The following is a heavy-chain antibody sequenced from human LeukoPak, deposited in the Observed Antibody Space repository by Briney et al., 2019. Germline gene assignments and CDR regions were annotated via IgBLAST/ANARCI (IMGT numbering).Heavy chain of an antibody. CDR2: ISYDGSNE. D-gene: IGHD4-17*01. CDR3: ARDRIQNGDYAWYFDL. J-gene: IGHJ2*01. CDR1: GFTVSSNY. V-gene: IGHV3-30-3*01. Sequence: QSGGSLRLSCAASGFTVSSNYMSWIRQAPGKGLDWVAVISYDGSNEYYADSVKGRFTISRDNSKNTLYLQMNSLRADDTAVYYCARDRIQNGDYAWYFDLWGRGTLVTVSS.